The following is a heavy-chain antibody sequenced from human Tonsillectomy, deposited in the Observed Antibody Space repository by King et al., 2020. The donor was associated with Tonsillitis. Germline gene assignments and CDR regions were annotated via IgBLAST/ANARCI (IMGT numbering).Heavy chain of an antibody. CDR2: LIPLFGTA. V-gene: IGHV1-69*01. D-gene: IGHD3-22*01. CDR1: GGTFSSYA. CDR3: ARGYYDSSGYWFDY. Sequence: QLVQSAAEVKKPGSSVKVSCKASGGTFSSYAISWGRQAPGQGREWMGGLIPLFGTANYAQKFQGRITIIADESTRTAYMELSSLRSEDTAVYYCARGYYDSSGYWFDYWGQGILVTVSS. J-gene: IGHJ4*02.